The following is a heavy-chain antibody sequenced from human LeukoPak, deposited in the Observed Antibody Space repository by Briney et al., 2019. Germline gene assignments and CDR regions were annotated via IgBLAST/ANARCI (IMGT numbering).Heavy chain of an antibody. D-gene: IGHD2-15*01. Sequence: SETLSLTCTVSGDSITSSYWSWIRQPPGKGLEWIGYIYYTGNTNDNPSLKSRVTVSMDTSKNQFSLKLTSVTAADTAVYYCARELLSCSGSSCQSGDYWGQGTLVTVSS. CDR1: GDSITSSY. V-gene: IGHV4-59*12. CDR2: IYYTGNT. CDR3: ARELLSCSGSSCQSGDY. J-gene: IGHJ4*02.